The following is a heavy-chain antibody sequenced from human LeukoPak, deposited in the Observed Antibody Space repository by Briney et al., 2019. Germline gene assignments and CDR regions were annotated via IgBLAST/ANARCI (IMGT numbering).Heavy chain of an antibody. V-gene: IGHV3-21*01. CDR2: ISSSSSYI. CDR1: GFTFSSYS. Sequence: GGSLRLSCAASGFTFSSYSMNWVRQAPGKGLEWVSSISSSSSYIYYADSVKGRFTISRDNAKNSLYLQMNSLRAGDTAVYYCARGGYSGYSFDFWGQGTLVTVSS. J-gene: IGHJ4*02. CDR3: ARGGYSGYSFDF. D-gene: IGHD5-12*01.